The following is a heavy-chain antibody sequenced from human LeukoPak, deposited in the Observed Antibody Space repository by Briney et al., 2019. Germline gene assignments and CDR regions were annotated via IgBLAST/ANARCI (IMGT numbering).Heavy chain of an antibody. CDR3: ARAMTTVVYYYYGMDV. D-gene: IGHD4-17*01. CDR1: GFTFTSSA. Sequence: SVKVSCKASGFTFTSSAVQWVRQARGQRLEWIGWIVVGSGGTNYAQKFQGWVTMTRDTSISTAYMELSRLRSDDTAVYYCARAMTTVVYYYYGMDVWGQGTTVTVSS. J-gene: IGHJ6*02. CDR2: IVVGSGGT. V-gene: IGHV1-58*01.